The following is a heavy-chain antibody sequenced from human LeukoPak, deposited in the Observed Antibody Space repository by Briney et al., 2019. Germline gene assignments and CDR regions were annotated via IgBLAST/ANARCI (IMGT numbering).Heavy chain of an antibody. D-gene: IGHD3-10*01. CDR1: GFTFSDYY. J-gene: IGHJ5*02. V-gene: IGHV3-11*04. CDR3: ARGYYGSGSASNWFDP. Sequence: GGSLRLSCAASGFTFSDYYMSWIRQAPGKGLEWVSYISSSGSTIYYADSVKGRFTISRDNAKNSLYLQMNSLRTEDTAVYYCARGYYGSGSASNWFDPWGQGTLVTVSS. CDR2: ISSSGSTI.